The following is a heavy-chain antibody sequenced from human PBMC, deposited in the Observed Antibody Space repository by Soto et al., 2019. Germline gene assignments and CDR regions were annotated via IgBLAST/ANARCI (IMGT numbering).Heavy chain of an antibody. J-gene: IGHJ4*02. V-gene: IGHV3-66*01. CDR1: GFSVTNNY. Sequence: EVQLVESGGGLVQPGGSLRLSCAASGFSVTNNYMSWVRQAPGKGLEWVSIIDIGGNTYYADSVKDSCTISRDNSRNTLYLHMDMLRAEDTAVYYCARGRGSTGYLGREHYFDYWGQGTLFTVSP. CDR3: ARGRGSTGYLGREHYFDY. D-gene: IGHD2-2*01. CDR2: IDIGGNT.